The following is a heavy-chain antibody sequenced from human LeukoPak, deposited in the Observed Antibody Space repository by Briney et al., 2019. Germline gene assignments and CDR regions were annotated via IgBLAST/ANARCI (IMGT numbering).Heavy chain of an antibody. V-gene: IGHV3-74*01. J-gene: IGHJ4*02. CDR1: GFTFSTYY. CDR2: INSDGSSA. CDR3: ARYYGSGTYALDY. D-gene: IGHD3-10*01. Sequence: GGSLRLSCAASGFTFSTYYMHWVRQAPGKGLVWVSRINSDGSSASHADSVKGRFTISRDNAKNTLYLQMNSLRAEDTAVYYCARYYGSGTYALDYWGQGTLVTVSS.